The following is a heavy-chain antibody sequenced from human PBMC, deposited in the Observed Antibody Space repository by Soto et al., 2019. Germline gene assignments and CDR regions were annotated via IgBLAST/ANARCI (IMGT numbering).Heavy chain of an antibody. CDR1: GFTFSSYG. D-gene: IGHD6-19*01. V-gene: IGHV3-33*01. CDR2: IWYDGSNK. Sequence: QVQLVESGGGVVQPGRSLRLSCAASGFTFSSYGMHWVRQAPGKGLEWVAVIWYDGSNKYYADSVKGRFTISRDNSKNTLYLQMNSLRAEDTAVYYCARGAQRRGAIAVAGLWGQGTLVTVSS. J-gene: IGHJ4*02. CDR3: ARGAQRRGAIAVAGL.